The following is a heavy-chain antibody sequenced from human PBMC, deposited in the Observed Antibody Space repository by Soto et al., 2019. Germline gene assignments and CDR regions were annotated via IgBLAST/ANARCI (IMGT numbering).Heavy chain of an antibody. CDR2: IYWDDDK. V-gene: IGHV2-5*02. D-gene: IGHD3-9*01. CDR3: AHGRILTGYYSACDH. J-gene: IGHJ4*02. CDR1: GFSLSTSGVG. Sequence: QITLKESGPTLVKPTQTLTLTCTFSGFSLSTSGVGVGWIRQPPGKALEWLALIYWDDDKRYIPSLKSRLTITKDTPKNHVVHTMTNMDPVDTATDYCAHGRILTGYYSACDHWGQGTLVTVSS.